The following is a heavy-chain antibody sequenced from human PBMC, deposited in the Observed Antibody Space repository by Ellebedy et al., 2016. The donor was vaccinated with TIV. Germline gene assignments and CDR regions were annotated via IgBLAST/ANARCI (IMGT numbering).Heavy chain of an antibody. CDR2: ISSSSSYI. V-gene: IGHV3-21*01. CDR1: GFSFSSYA. J-gene: IGHJ5*02. Sequence: GESLKISXAASGFSFSSYAMHWVRQAPGKGLEWVSSISSSSSYIYYADSVKGRFTISRDNAKNSLYLQMNSLRAEDTAVYYCARLITMVRGVAAGWFNPWGQGTLVTVSS. D-gene: IGHD3-10*01. CDR3: ARLITMVRGVAAGWFNP.